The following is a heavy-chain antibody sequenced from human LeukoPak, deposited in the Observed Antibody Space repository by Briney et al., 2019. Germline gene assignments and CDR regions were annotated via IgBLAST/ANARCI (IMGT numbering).Heavy chain of an antibody. CDR2: IYDSGST. J-gene: IGHJ4*02. V-gene: IGHV4-59*11. CDR1: GGYLGSHY. Sequence: KSSETLSLTCTVSGGYLGSHYWTWIRQPPGKGLEWIGYIYDSGSTNYNPSLKSRVTISVDTSKNQFSLKLSSVTAADTAVYYCARTSYYYDSSGYYYPYYFDYWGQGTLVTVSS. D-gene: IGHD3-22*01. CDR3: ARTSYYYDSSGYYYPYYFDY.